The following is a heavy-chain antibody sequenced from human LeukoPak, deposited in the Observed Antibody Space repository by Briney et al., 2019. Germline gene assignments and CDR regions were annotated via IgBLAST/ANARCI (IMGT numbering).Heavy chain of an antibody. V-gene: IGHV3-21*01. CDR2: ISSSSSYI. D-gene: IGHD2-2*01. Sequence: PGGSLRLSCAASGFTFSSYSMNWVRQAPGKGLEWVSSISSSSSYIYYADSVKGRFTISRDNAKNSLYLQMNSLRAEDTAVYYCARDPGELGDIVVVKPPGMDVWGQGTTVTVSS. J-gene: IGHJ6*02. CDR3: ARDPGELGDIVVVKPPGMDV. CDR1: GFTFSSYS.